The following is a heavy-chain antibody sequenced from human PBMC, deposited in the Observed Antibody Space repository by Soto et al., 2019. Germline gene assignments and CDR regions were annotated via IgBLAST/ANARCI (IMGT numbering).Heavy chain of an antibody. J-gene: IGHJ3*02. Sequence: SETLSLTCTFSGFNISSYYWSWIRQPTGKGLEWIGYIYYSGSTNYNPSLKSRVTISVDTSKNQFSLKLSSVTAADTAVYYCGRSSGSPKGNAFDIWGQGTMVTVSS. CDR2: IYYSGST. V-gene: IGHV4-59*01. CDR1: GFNISSYY. CDR3: GRSSGSPKGNAFDI. D-gene: IGHD1-26*01.